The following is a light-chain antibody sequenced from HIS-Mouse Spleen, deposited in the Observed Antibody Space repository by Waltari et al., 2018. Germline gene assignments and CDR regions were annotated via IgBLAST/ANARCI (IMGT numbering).Light chain of an antibody. CDR2: DVS. V-gene: IGLV2-11*02. J-gene: IGLJ2*01. CDR3: CSYAGSYTLV. Sequence: QSALTQPRPVSGSPGQSVTISCTGTSSDVGGYNYFSWYQQHPGKAPKLRIYDVSKRPSGVPDRFSGSKSGNTASLTISGLQAEDEADYYCCSYAGSYTLVFGGGTKLTVL. CDR1: SSDVGGYNY.